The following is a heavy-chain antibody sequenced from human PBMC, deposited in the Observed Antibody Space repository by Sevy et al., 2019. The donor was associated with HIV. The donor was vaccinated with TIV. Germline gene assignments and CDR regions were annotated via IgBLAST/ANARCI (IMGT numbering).Heavy chain of an antibody. CDR3: AKSEVAGYFDY. D-gene: IGHD6-19*01. Sequence: GGSLRHSCAASGFTFSSYGMHWVRQAPGKGLEWVAVISYDGSNKYYADSVKGRFTISRDNSKNTLYLQMNSLRAEDTAVYYCAKSEVAGYFDYWGQGTLVTVSS. CDR2: ISYDGSNK. CDR1: GFTFSSYG. J-gene: IGHJ4*02. V-gene: IGHV3-30*18.